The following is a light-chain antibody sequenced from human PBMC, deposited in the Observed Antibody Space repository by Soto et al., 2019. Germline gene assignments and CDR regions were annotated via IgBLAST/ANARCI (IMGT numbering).Light chain of an antibody. Sequence: DIVLTQSPDSLAVSLGERTTINCKSNQSVFYDSSNKDYLAWYQQRPGQPPKMLIYWAWTRESGVPDRFSGSGSETDFTLTTSSLQAEDVAVYYCQQYYTTPWTFGQGTKVEIK. CDR2: WAW. J-gene: IGKJ1*01. CDR1: QSVFYDSSNKDY. CDR3: QQYYTTPWT. V-gene: IGKV4-1*01.